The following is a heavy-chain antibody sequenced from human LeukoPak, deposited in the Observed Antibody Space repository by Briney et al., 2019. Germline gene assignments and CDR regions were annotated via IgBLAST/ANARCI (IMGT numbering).Heavy chain of an antibody. V-gene: IGHV4-61*02. Sequence: SETLSLTCTVSGGSISSGSYYWSWIRQPAGKGLEWIGRIYTSGSTNYNPSLKSRVTISVDTSKNQFSLKLSSVTAADTAVYYCARVTAGGYYNCWGQGTLVTVSS. CDR2: IYTSGST. CDR3: ARVTAGGYYNC. D-gene: IGHD3-22*01. CDR1: GGSISSGSYY. J-gene: IGHJ4*02.